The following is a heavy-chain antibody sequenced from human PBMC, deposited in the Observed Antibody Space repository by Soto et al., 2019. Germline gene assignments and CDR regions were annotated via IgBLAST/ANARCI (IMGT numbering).Heavy chain of an antibody. J-gene: IGHJ6*02. Sequence: SETLSLTCTVSGGSISSYYWSWIRQPPGKGLEWIGYIYYSGSTNYNPSLKSRVTISVDTSKNQFSLKLSSVTAADTAVYYCASETGTTPTHYYYGMDVWDQGTTVTVSS. V-gene: IGHV4-59*01. CDR1: GGSISSYY. CDR2: IYYSGST. D-gene: IGHD1-7*01. CDR3: ASETGTTPTHYYYGMDV.